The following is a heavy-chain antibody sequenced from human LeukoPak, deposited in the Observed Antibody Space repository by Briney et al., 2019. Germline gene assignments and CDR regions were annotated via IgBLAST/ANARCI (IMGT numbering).Heavy chain of an antibody. Sequence: GGSLRLSCAASGFTFSSYAMSWVRQAPGKGLEWVSAISGSGGSTYYADSVKGRFTISRDNSKNTLYLQMNSLRAEDTAVYYCAKDHIVVVPAILQAEYFQHWGQGTLVTVSS. V-gene: IGHV3-23*01. J-gene: IGHJ1*01. D-gene: IGHD2-21*02. CDR1: GFTFSSYA. CDR3: AKDHIVVVPAILQAEYFQH. CDR2: ISGSGGST.